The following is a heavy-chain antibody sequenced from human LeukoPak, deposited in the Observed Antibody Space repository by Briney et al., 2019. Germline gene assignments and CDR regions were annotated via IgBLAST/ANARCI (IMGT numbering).Heavy chain of an antibody. CDR2: IYTSGST. V-gene: IGHV4-61*02. J-gene: IGHJ5*02. Sequence: PSETLSLTCTVSGGSISSGTYYWSWIRQPAGKGLEWIGRIYTSGSTNYNPSLKSRVTISVDTSKNQFSLKLSSVTAADTAVCYCARGHIGPWGQGTLVTVSS. D-gene: IGHD2-21*01. CDR3: ARGHIGP. CDR1: GGSISSGTYY.